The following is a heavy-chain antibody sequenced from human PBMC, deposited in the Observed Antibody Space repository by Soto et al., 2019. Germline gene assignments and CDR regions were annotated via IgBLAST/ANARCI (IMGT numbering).Heavy chain of an antibody. Sequence: EVQLVESGGGVVQPGRSLRLSCAASGFTFGDYGMHWVRQVPGKGLEWVSGISWNSGSITYADSVRGRFTISRDNAKNSLYLQMNRQRPEDTALFYCAKVDIPYSGSYYLDHCGQGTLVSVS. CDR1: GFTFGDYG. V-gene: IGHV3-9*01. D-gene: IGHD1-26*01. J-gene: IGHJ4*02. CDR2: ISWNSGSI. CDR3: AKVDIPYSGSYYLDH.